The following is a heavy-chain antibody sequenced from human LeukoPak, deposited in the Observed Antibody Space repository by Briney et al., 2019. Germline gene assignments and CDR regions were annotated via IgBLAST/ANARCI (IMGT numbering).Heavy chain of an antibody. V-gene: IGHV3-11*04. CDR2: ISSSGSTI. D-gene: IGHD6-13*01. CDR1: GFTFSDYY. CDR3: ASHGSSWYRQDY. Sequence: GGSLRLSCAASGFTFSDYYMSWIRQAPGKGLEWVSCISSSGSTIYYADSVKGRFTISRDNAKNSLYLQMNSLRAEDTAVYYCASHGSSWYRQDYWGQGTLVTVSS. J-gene: IGHJ4*02.